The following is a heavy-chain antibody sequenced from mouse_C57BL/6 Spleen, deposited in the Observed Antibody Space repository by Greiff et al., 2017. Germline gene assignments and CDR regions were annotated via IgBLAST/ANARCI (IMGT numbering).Heavy chain of an antibody. V-gene: IGHV1-62-2*01. CDR1: GYTFTEYT. CDR3: ARHEESSNYEGGLDY. CDR2: FYPGSGSI. Sequence: QVHVKQSGAELVKPGASVKLSCKASGYTFTEYTIHWVKQRSGQGLEWIGWFYPGSGSIKYNEKFKDKATLTADKSSSTVYMELSRLTSEDSAVYFCARHEESSNYEGGLDYWGQGTTLTVSS. D-gene: IGHD2-5*01. J-gene: IGHJ2*01.